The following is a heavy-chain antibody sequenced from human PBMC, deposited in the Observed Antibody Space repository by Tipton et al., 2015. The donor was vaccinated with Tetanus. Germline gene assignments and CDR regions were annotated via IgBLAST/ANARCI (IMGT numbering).Heavy chain of an antibody. J-gene: IGHJ5*02. Sequence: TLSLTCTVSGGSISSSSYYWGWIRQPPGKGLEWIGSIYNTGNAYYNPALTSRVTMSVDTSKIQFSLRLRSVTAAETAVYYCARHPIMGAPRWFDPWGQGTPVTVSS. CDR2: IYNTGNA. CDR3: ARHPIMGAPRWFDP. V-gene: IGHV4-39*01. CDR1: GGSISSSSYY. D-gene: IGHD1-26*01.